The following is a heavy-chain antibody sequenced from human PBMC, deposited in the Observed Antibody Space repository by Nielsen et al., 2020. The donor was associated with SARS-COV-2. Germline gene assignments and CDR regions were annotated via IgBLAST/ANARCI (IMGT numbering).Heavy chain of an antibody. CDR2: TGIYNGNT. CDR3: AKRIITFGGIVEGRFDY. J-gene: IGHJ4*02. Sequence: ASVKVSCKASGGTFSSYAITWVRQAPGQGLEWLGWTGIYNGNTKYAQKLQGRVTMTTDTSTATAYMELRSLRSDDTAIYYCAKRIITFGGIVEGRFDYWGQGTLVTVSS. CDR1: GGTFSSYA. V-gene: IGHV1-18*01. D-gene: IGHD3-16*02.